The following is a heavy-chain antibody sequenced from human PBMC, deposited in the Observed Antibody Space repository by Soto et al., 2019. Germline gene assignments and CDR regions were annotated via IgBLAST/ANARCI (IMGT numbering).Heavy chain of an antibody. D-gene: IGHD6-19*01. Sequence: EVQLVESGGSLIQPGGSLRLSCAASGFTVSSNYMSWVRQAPGKGLEWVSVIYSGGSTYYADSVKGRFTISRDNSKNTLYLQMNSLRAEDTAVYYCARGGSGYLYYYGMDVWGQGTTVTVSS. CDR1: GFTVSSNY. V-gene: IGHV3-53*01. CDR2: IYSGGST. CDR3: ARGGSGYLYYYGMDV. J-gene: IGHJ6*02.